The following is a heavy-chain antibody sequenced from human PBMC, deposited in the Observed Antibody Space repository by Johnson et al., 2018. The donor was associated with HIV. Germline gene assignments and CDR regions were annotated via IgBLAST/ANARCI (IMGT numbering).Heavy chain of an antibody. CDR2: ISYDGGLK. V-gene: IGHV3-30*04. Sequence: QVQLVESGGGVVQPGRSLRLSCAASGFSFSSYAMHWVRQAPGKGLEWVTVISYDGGLKYYADSVKGRFTISRDNSKNTLYLQMNSLRAEDTAVYYCAKDPGRRITMVVVGDAFDIWGQGKMVTVSS. D-gene: IGHD3-22*01. CDR3: AKDPGRRITMVVVGDAFDI. CDR1: GFSFSSYA. J-gene: IGHJ3*02.